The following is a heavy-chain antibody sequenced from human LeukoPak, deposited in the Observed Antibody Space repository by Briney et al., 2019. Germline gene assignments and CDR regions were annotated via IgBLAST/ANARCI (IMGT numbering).Heavy chain of an antibody. CDR2: ISYDGSNK. V-gene: IGHV3-30-3*01. D-gene: IGHD2-2*01. Sequence: PGRSLRLSCAASGFTFSSYAVHWVRQAPGKGLEWVAVISYDGSNKYYADSVKGRFTISRDNSKNTLYLQMNSLRAEDTAVYYCARDRCSSTSCSFDYWGQGTLVTVSS. CDR3: ARDRCSSTSCSFDY. CDR1: GFTFSSYA. J-gene: IGHJ4*02.